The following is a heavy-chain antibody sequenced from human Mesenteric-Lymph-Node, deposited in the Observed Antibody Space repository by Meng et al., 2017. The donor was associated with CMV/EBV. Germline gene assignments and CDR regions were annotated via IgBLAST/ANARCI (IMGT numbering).Heavy chain of an antibody. V-gene: IGHV3-53*01. CDR2: IYSGGGT. CDR3: AGTIFGVVIFDY. CDR1: GFTFDDYA. D-gene: IGHD3-3*01. Sequence: GESLKISCAASGFTFDDYAMHWVRQAPGKGLEWVSVIYSGGGTDYADSVKGRFTISRDNSKNTLYLRMNSLRAEDTAVYYCAGTIFGVVIFDYWGQGTLVTVSS. J-gene: IGHJ4*02.